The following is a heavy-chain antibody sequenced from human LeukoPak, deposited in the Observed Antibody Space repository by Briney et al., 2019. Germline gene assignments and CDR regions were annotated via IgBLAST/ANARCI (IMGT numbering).Heavy chain of an antibody. CDR3: ARSSVQFTFDF. V-gene: IGHV4-39*01. Sequence: SETLSLTCIVSGGSISSYTFYWGWIRQAPGKGLEWIGSIYYRGNTYYNPSLKTRVTVSVDTSKNQISLKLSSVTAADTALYYCARSSVQFTFDFWGQGTLVTVSS. D-gene: IGHD4-11*01. CDR1: GGSISSYTFY. CDR2: IYYRGNT. J-gene: IGHJ4*02.